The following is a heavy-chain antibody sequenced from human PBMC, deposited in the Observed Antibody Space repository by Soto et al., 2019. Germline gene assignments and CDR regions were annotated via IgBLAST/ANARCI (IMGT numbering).Heavy chain of an antibody. CDR1: GFTLSSYA. V-gene: IGHV3-23*01. CDR3: AKDLRGVPIGVFDY. Sequence: PGGSLRLSCAASGFTLSSYAMSWVRQAPGKGLEWVSAISGSGGSTYYADSVKGRFTISRDNSKNTLYLQMNSLRAEDTAVYYCAKDLRGVPIGVFDYWGQGTLVTSPQ. CDR2: ISGSGGST. J-gene: IGHJ4*02. D-gene: IGHD3-10*01.